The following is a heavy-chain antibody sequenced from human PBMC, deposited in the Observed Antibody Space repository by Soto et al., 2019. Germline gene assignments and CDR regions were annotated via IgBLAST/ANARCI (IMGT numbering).Heavy chain of an antibody. CDR2: IYYSGST. Sequence: PSETHSLTCTVSGGSISSGVYYRSWIRQHPGKGLEWIGYIYYSGSTYYNPALKSRVTISVDTSKNQFSLKLSSVTAADTAVYYCASLIAAANYWGQGTLVTVSS. D-gene: IGHD6-13*01. V-gene: IGHV4-31*03. J-gene: IGHJ4*02. CDR3: ASLIAAANY. CDR1: GGSISSGVYY.